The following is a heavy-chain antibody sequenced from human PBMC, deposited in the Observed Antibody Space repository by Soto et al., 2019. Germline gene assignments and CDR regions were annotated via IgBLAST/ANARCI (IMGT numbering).Heavy chain of an antibody. D-gene: IGHD5-12*01. CDR1: GFTFSNLA. V-gene: IGHV3-23*01. Sequence: GGSLRLSCAASGFTFSNLAMSRVRPAPGKGLEWVSAISGSGGSTYYADSVKGRFTISRDNSKNTLYLQMNSLRAEDTAVYYCAKVYSGYDFYFDYWGQGTLVTVSS. CDR2: ISGSGGST. CDR3: AKVYSGYDFYFDY. J-gene: IGHJ4*02.